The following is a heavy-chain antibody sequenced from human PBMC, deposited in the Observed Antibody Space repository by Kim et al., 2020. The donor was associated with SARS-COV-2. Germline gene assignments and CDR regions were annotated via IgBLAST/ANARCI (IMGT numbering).Heavy chain of an antibody. CDR2: INPSGGST. Sequence: ASVKVSCKASGYTFTSYYMHWVRQAPGQGLEWMGIINPSGGSTSYAQKFQGRVTMTRDTSTSTVYMELSSLRSEDTAVYHCARDLSRFVDLWGIVGASPLSNGMDVWGQGTTVTVSS. CDR1: GYTFTSYY. V-gene: IGHV1-46*01. CDR3: ARDLSRFVDLWGIVGASPLSNGMDV. J-gene: IGHJ6*02. D-gene: IGHD1-26*01.